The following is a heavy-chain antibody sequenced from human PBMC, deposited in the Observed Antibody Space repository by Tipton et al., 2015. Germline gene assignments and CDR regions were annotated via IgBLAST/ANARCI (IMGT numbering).Heavy chain of an antibody. CDR3: SRFNTHSLTARRMYSFDY. CDR1: GFNFGDYA. Sequence: SLRLSCTTSGFNFGDYAINWFRQAPGKGLEWVGFIRSEAYGWTTEYAASVNGTFTISRDDSKSIAYLQMNSLKAEDTAVYYCSRFNTHSLTARRMYSFDYWGQGTLVTVSS. J-gene: IGHJ4*02. V-gene: IGHV3-49*03. CDR2: IRSEAYGWTT. D-gene: IGHD6-6*01.